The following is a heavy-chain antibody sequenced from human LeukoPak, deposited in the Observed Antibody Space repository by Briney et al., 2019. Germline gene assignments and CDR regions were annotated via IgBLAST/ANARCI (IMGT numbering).Heavy chain of an antibody. Sequence: GEALKTSLNGSGYRLTNYWIGWLRQMPGKGLECMGSIKSDDSNTRYSPTFQGQVTVSADKSISTAYLQWGSLKASDTAIYFCAIRLYYGVDVFDIWGQGTMVTVSS. CDR1: GYRLTNYW. CDR2: IKSDDSNT. J-gene: IGHJ3*02. CDR3: AIRLYYGVDVFDI. V-gene: IGHV5-51*01. D-gene: IGHD3-10*01.